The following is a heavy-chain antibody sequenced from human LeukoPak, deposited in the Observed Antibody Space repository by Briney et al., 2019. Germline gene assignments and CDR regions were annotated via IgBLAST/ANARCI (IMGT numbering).Heavy chain of an antibody. Sequence: PSETLSLTCTVSGGSISSGGYYWSWVRQAPGKGLEWVSAISGSGGSTYYADSVKGRFTISRDNSKNTLYLQMNSLRAEDTAVYYCAKCARCSGGSCYLYYFDYWGQGTLVTVSS. V-gene: IGHV3-23*01. J-gene: IGHJ4*02. CDR2: ISGSGGST. CDR3: AKCARCSGGSCYLYYFDY. D-gene: IGHD2-15*01. CDR1: GGSISSGGYY.